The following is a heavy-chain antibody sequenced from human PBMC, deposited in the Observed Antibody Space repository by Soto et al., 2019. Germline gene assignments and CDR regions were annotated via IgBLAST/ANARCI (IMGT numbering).Heavy chain of an antibody. CDR3: ARGLNVWATADY. J-gene: IGHJ4*02. CDR1: GFTFSSYA. CDR2: ISYDGSNK. D-gene: IGHD1-26*01. Sequence: QVQLVESGGGVVQPGRSLRLSCAASGFTFSSYAMHWVRQAPGKGLEWVAVISYDGSNKYYADSVKGRFTISRDNAKNTLYLQMNSLRAEDTAVYYCARGLNVWATADYWGQGTLVTVSS. V-gene: IGHV3-30-3*01.